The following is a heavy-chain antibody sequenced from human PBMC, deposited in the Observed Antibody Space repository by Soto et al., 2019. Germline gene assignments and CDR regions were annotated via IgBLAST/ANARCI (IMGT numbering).Heavy chain of an antibody. J-gene: IGHJ4*02. D-gene: IGHD3-10*01. CDR2: IYYSGST. Sequence: SETLSLTCTVSGGSISSGGYYWSWIRQHPGKGLEWIGYIYYSGSTYYNPSLKSRVTRSVDTSKNQFSLRLSSVTAADTAVYYCASCYGSGSYYNFYYFDYWGQGTLVTVSS. V-gene: IGHV4-31*03. CDR1: GGSISSGGYY. CDR3: ASCYGSGSYYNFYYFDY.